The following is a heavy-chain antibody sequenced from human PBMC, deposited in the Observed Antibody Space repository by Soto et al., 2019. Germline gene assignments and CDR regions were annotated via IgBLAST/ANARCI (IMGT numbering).Heavy chain of an antibody. V-gene: IGHV3-30*03. Sequence: QVQLVESGGGVVQPGRSLRLSCAGSGFSFSSYGMHWVRQAPGKGLEWVSVISYDGSYQYYADSVKGRCTISRDNSKRAMFLKMNSLRTEDTAVYYCARGTAGRPVAVGAMYCYYGMDVWGQGTTVTVSS. CDR3: ARGTAGRPVAVGAMYCYYGMDV. CDR2: ISYDGSYQ. CDR1: GFSFSSYG. J-gene: IGHJ6*02. D-gene: IGHD2-8*02.